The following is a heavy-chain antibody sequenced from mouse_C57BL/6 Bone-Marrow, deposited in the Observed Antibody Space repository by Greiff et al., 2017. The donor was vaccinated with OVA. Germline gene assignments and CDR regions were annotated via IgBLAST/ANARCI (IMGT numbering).Heavy chain of an antibody. Sequence: EVMLVESGGGLVQPGGSLKLSCAASGFTFSDYYMYWVRQTPEKRLEWVAYISNGGGSTYYPDTVKGRFTISRDNAKNTLYLQMSRLKSEDTAMYYCARHAQFFAYWGQGTLVTVSA. CDR3: ARHAQFFAY. CDR2: ISNGGGST. CDR1: GFTFSDYY. V-gene: IGHV5-12*01. J-gene: IGHJ3*01.